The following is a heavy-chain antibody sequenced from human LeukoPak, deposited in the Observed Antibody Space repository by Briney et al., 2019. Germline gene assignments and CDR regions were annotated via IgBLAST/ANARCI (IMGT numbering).Heavy chain of an antibody. Sequence: GGSLRLSCAASGFTFSSYAMSWVRQAPGKGLEWVSAISGSGGSTYYADSVKGRFTISRDNSKNTLYLQMNSLRAEDTAVYYCAKRGGIVVPAAIRGEIDYWGQGTLVTVSS. D-gene: IGHD2-2*02. CDR1: GFTFSSYA. V-gene: IGHV3-23*01. CDR2: ISGSGGST. CDR3: AKRGGIVVPAAIRGEIDY. J-gene: IGHJ4*02.